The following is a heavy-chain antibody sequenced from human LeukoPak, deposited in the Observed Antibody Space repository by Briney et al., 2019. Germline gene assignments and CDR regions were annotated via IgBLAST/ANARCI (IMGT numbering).Heavy chain of an antibody. CDR2: VSWNSANI. CDR3: AKDLGELLAFDY. V-gene: IGHV3-9*01. Sequence: PGRSLRPSCAASGFTFADYTVHWVRHTPGKGLEWVSGVSWNSANIDYVDSVRGRFTISRDNAKNSLYLQMDSLRAEDTELYYCAKDLGELLAFDYWGQGTLVTVSS. J-gene: IGHJ4*02. D-gene: IGHD1-26*01. CDR1: GFTFADYT.